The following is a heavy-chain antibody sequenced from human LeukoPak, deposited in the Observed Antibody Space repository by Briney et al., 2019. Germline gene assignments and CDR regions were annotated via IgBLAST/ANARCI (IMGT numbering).Heavy chain of an antibody. Sequence: GGSLRLSCAASGFTSSSYSMNWVRQAPGKGLEWVSSISSSSSYIYYADSVKGRFTISRDNAKNSLYLQMNSLRAEDTAVYYCAREVGYSYGYFDYWGQGTLVTVSS. J-gene: IGHJ4*02. V-gene: IGHV3-21*01. CDR2: ISSSSSYI. CDR1: GFTSSSYS. D-gene: IGHD5-18*01. CDR3: AREVGYSYGYFDY.